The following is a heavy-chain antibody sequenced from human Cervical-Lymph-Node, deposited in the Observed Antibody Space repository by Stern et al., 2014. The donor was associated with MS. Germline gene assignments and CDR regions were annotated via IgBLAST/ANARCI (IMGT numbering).Heavy chain of an antibody. V-gene: IGHV4-34*01. D-gene: IGHD4-23*01. Sequence: QVQLQQWGAGLLKPSETLSLTCAVYGGSFSGYYWSWIRQPPGKGLEWIGEINHSGSTNYNPSLKSRVTISVDTSKNQFSLKLSSVTAADTAVYYCARGLAVVQYYFDYWGQGTLVTVSS. J-gene: IGHJ4*02. CDR1: GGSFSGYY. CDR2: INHSGST. CDR3: ARGLAVVQYYFDY.